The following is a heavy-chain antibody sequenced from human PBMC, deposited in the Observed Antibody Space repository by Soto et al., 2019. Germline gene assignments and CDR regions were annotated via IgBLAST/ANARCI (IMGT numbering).Heavy chain of an antibody. CDR3: ARVYPGSGWPYHYYGMDV. Sequence: EVQLVESGGGLVQPGGSLRLSCVASGFTFSSYWMSWVRQAPGKGLEWVANIKQDGSEKYYVDSLKDRFTISRDNAKNSLYLQMNSLRAEDSAVYYCARVYPGSGWPYHYYGMDVWGQGTTVTVSS. J-gene: IGHJ6*02. V-gene: IGHV3-7*01. CDR1: GFTFSSYW. D-gene: IGHD6-19*01. CDR2: IKQDGSEK.